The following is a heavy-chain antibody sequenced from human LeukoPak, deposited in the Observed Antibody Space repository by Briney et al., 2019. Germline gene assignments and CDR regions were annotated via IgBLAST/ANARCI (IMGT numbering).Heavy chain of an antibody. CDR1: GFTFSSYA. CDR2: ISYDGSNK. Sequence: GRSLRLSCAASGFTFSSYAMRWVRQAPGKGLEWVAVISYDGSNKYYADSVKGRFTISRDNSKNTLYLQMNSLRAEDTAVYYCARGPLWFGELPPYYFDYWGQGTLVTVSS. CDR3: ARGPLWFGELPPYYFDY. V-gene: IGHV3-30*04. J-gene: IGHJ4*02. D-gene: IGHD3-10*01.